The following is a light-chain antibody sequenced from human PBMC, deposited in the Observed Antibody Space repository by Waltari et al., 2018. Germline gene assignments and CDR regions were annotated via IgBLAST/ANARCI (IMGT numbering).Light chain of an antibody. CDR1: QSFSSTY. CDR2: AAS. Sequence: EIVLTQSPGTLSLSPGERATLSCRASQSFSSTYLAWYQQKPGQAPRLLIYAASSRATGIPYMFTGIGSGTDFTLIIIILEPEDSAVYYCQQYGFSPRTFSQGTKVEIK. V-gene: IGKV3-20*01. J-gene: IGKJ1*01. CDR3: QQYGFSPRT.